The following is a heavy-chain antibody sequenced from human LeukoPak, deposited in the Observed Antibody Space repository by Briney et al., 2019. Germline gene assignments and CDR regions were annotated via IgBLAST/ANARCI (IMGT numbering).Heavy chain of an antibody. CDR2: MSSSGST. CDR3: ARAGGYYDSSGYYYYFDY. CDR1: GGSINNYY. J-gene: IGHJ4*02. V-gene: IGHV4-59*01. D-gene: IGHD3-22*01. Sequence: SETLSLTCTVSGGSINNYYWSWIRQPPGKGLEWIGYMSSSGSTNYSPSLKSRVTISVDTSKNQFSLRLSSVTAADTAVYYCARAGGYYDSSGYYYYFDYWGQGTLVTVSP.